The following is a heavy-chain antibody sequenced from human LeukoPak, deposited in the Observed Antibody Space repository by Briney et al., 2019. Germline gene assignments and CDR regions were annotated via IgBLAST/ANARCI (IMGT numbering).Heavy chain of an antibody. CDR2: INPSGGST. CDR3: ASSTSGSYYNGGFRENDY. D-gene: IGHD3-10*01. V-gene: IGHV1-46*01. Sequence: ASVKVSCKASGYTFTSYYMHWVRQAPGQGLEWMGIINPSGGSTNYAQKFQGRVTITTDESTSTAYMELSSLRSEDTAVYYCASSTSGSYYNGGFRENDYWGQGTLVTVSS. J-gene: IGHJ4*02. CDR1: GYTFTSYY.